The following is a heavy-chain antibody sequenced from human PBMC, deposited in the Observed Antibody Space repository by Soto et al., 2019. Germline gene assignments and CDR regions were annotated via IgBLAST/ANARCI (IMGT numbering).Heavy chain of an antibody. CDR2: IDPSDSYT. CDR1: GYSFTNYW. D-gene: IGHD6-19*01. CDR3: ARHTMAVSNFDY. Sequence: GESLKISCKGSGYSFTNYWISWVRQMPGKSLERVGRIDPSDSYTNYSPSFRGRVTISADKSISTAYLQWSSLKASDTAMYYCARHTMAVSNFDYWGQGTPVTVSS. J-gene: IGHJ4*02. V-gene: IGHV5-10-1*01.